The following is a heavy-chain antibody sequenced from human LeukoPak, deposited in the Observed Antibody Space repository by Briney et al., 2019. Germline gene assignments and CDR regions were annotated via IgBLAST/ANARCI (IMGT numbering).Heavy chain of an antibody. CDR2: IYSGGTT. D-gene: IGHD5-18*01. J-gene: IGHJ4*02. CDR1: GFTVSTNC. CDR3: ARVDTVMAYYFDL. V-gene: IGHV3-53*04. Sequence: WGSLRLSCAASGFTVSTNCMTWVRQAPGKGLEWVSTIYSGGTTYYADSVMGRFTISRHNSRNTLYLQMNSLRAEDTAVYYCARVDTVMAYYFDLWGQGTLVTASS.